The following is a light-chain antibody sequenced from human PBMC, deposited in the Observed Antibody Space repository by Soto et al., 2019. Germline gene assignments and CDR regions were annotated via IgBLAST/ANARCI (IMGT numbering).Light chain of an antibody. CDR3: AAWDDSLNGFYV. CDR1: SSNIGTNT. Sequence: QSVLTQPPSASGTPGQRVTISCSGSSSNIGTNTVNWYQQLPGTAPKLLIFSSNQRPSGVSDRFSGSKSGTSASLAISGLQSEDEADYYCAAWDDSLNGFYVFGTGTTVTVL. CDR2: SSN. J-gene: IGLJ1*01. V-gene: IGLV1-44*01.